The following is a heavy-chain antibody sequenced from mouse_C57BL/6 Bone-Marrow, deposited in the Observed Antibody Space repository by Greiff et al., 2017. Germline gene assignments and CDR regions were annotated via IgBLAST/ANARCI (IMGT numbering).Heavy chain of an antibody. CDR1: GFTFSSYA. CDR3: ARVLYDYGGVDS. V-gene: IGHV5-4*03. J-gene: IGHJ4*01. CDR2: ISDGGSYT. Sequence: DVMLVESGGGLVKPGGSLKLSCAASGFTFSSYAMSWVRQTPEKRLEWVATISDGGSYTYYPDNVKGRFTISRDNAKNNLYLQMSHLKSEDTAMYYCARVLYDYGGVDSGGQGTSVTVSS. D-gene: IGHD2-4*01.